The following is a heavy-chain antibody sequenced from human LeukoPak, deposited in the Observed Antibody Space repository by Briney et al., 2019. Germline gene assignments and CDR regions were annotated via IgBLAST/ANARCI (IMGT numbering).Heavy chain of an antibody. V-gene: IGHV1-69*05. J-gene: IGHJ4*02. CDR3: ASGAAAESQFDY. D-gene: IGHD6-13*01. Sequence: SVKVSCKASGYTFTSYAMNWVQQAPGQGLEWMGGIIPIFGTANYAQKFQGRVTITTDESTSTAYMELSSLRSEDTAVYYCASGAAAESQFDYWGQGTLVTVSS. CDR2: IIPIFGTA. CDR1: GYTFTSYA.